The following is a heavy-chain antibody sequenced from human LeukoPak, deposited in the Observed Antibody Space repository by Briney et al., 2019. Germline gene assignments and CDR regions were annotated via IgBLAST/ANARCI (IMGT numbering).Heavy chain of an antibody. CDR3: ARPPCSGYSCYGY. CDR1: GGSISSSSYY. Sequence: SETLSLICTVSGGSISSSSYYWGWIRQPPGKGLEWIGSIYYSGSTYYNSSLKSRVTISVDTSKNQFSLKLSSVTAADTAVYYCARPPCSGYSCYGYWGQGTLVTVSS. V-gene: IGHV4-39*01. D-gene: IGHD2-15*01. J-gene: IGHJ4*02. CDR2: IYYSGST.